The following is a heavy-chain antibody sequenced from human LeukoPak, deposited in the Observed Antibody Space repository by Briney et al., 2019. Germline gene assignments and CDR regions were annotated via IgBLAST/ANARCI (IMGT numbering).Heavy chain of an antibody. J-gene: IGHJ4*02. V-gene: IGHV1-18*01. CDR3: AGETGYDRGSYYFDY. Sequence: GASVKISCKASGYTFASYGISWVRQAPGQGLEWMGWISAYNGNTNYAQKLQGIVTMTTDTSTSTAYMELRSLRSDDTAVYYCAGETGYDRGSYYFDYWGQGTLVTVSS. D-gene: IGHD5-12*01. CDR1: GYTFASYG. CDR2: ISAYNGNT.